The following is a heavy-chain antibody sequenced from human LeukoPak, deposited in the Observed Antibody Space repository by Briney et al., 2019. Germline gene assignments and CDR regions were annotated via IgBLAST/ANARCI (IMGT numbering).Heavy chain of an antibody. D-gene: IGHD2-2*01. CDR1: GFTFSSYA. CDR3: AKTIVVVPAASDY. Sequence: GGSLRLSRAPSGFTFSSYAMSWVRQAPGKGREWVSAISGSGGSTYYADSVKGRFTISRDNSKNTLYLQMNSLRAEDTAVYYCAKTIVVVPAASDYWGQGTLVAVSS. J-gene: IGHJ4*02. V-gene: IGHV3-23*01. CDR2: ISGSGGST.